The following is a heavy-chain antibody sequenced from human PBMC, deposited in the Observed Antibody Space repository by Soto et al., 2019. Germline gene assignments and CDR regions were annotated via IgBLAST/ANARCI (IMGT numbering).Heavy chain of an antibody. CDR3: LSGXXQNGXDTRFDY. V-gene: IGHV3-30*03. CDR2: ISYNGIDT. D-gene: IGHD1-26*01. J-gene: IGHJ4*02. Sequence: QMQLVESGGGVVQPGTSLRLSCAASGFTFSNHGIHWFRQAPGKGLEWVGDISYNGIDTWYADSVQGRFTIYRANFKNTAYLQMNGLRLEDTAVYYCLSGXXQNGXDTRFDYWGQGTLVTVSP. CDR1: GFTFSNHG.